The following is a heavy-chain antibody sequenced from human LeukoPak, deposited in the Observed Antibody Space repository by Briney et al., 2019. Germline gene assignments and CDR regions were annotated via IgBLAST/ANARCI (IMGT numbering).Heavy chain of an antibody. V-gene: IGHV1-46*01. J-gene: IGHJ5*02. Sequence: ASVKVSCKASGYTFTSYYKHWVRQAPGQGLEWMGIINPSGGSTSYAQKFQGRVTMTRDTSTSTVYMELSSLRSEDTAVYYCARDQSGEWELLSGWWFDPWGQGTLVTVSS. D-gene: IGHD1-26*01. CDR2: INPSGGST. CDR3: ARDQSGEWELLSGWWFDP. CDR1: GYTFTSYY.